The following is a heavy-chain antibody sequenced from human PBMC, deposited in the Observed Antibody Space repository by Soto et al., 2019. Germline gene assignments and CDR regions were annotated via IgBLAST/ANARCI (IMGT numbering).Heavy chain of an antibody. Sequence: PSETLSITCTVSGGSISSGNYYWSWIRQPPGKGLEWIGYIYYSGSTNYNPSLKSRVTISVGTSKNQFSLKLSSVTAAHTAVYYCARSLILTGYYIHDAFDIWGGGTMVTVSS. CDR3: ARSLILTGYYIHDAFDI. D-gene: IGHD3-9*01. V-gene: IGHV4-61*01. CDR2: IYYSGST. J-gene: IGHJ3*02. CDR1: GGSISSGNYY.